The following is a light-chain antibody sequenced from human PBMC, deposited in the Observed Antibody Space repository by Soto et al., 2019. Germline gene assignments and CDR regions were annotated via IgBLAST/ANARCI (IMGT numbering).Light chain of an antibody. J-gene: IGKJ5*01. CDR2: DAS. CDR3: QQRSNWRIT. V-gene: IGKV3-11*01. Sequence: EIVMTQAPATLSVTPGERATLSCRASQSVITNLAWYQQKPGQAPRLLIYDASNRATGIPARFSGSGSGTDFTLTISSLEPEDFAVYYCQQRSNWRITFGQGTRLEIK. CDR1: QSVITN.